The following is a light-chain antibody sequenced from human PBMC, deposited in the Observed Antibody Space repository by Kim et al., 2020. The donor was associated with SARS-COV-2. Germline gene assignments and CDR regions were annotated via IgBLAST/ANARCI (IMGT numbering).Light chain of an antibody. CDR2: QDK. J-gene: IGLJ2*01. CDR3: QAWDTSAVL. Sequence: VAPGQKASITWAGDEMGYKYVCWYQQRPGQSPVLVIYQDKRRPSGSPERFSGSNAGSTATLTISGTQAMDEADYYCQAWDTSAVLFGGGTQLTVL. V-gene: IGLV3-1*01. CDR1: EMGYKY.